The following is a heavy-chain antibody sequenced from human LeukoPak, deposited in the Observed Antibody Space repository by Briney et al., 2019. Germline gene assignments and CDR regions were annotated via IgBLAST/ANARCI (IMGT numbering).Heavy chain of an antibody. CDR2: MNPNSGNT. J-gene: IGHJ6*03. V-gene: IGHV1-8*02. CDR1: GYTFTSYY. CDR3: ARGTLYYYYYYMDV. Sequence: ASVKVSCKASGYTFTSYYMHWVRQATGQGLEWMGWMNPNSGNTGYAQKFQGRVTMTRNTSISTAYMELSSLRSEDTAVYYCARGTLYYYYYYMDVWGKGTTVTVSS.